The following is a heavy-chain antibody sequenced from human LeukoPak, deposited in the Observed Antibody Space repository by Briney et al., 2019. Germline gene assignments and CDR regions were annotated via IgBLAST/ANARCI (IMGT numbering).Heavy chain of an antibody. D-gene: IGHD6-13*01. Sequence: PGRSLRLSCAASGFTFSSYGMHWVRQAPGKGLEWVAVISYDGSNKYYADSVKGRFTISRDNSKNTLYLQMNSLRAEDTAVYYCAKESGSSSFALGYWGQGTLVTVSS. J-gene: IGHJ4*02. V-gene: IGHV3-30*18. CDR2: ISYDGSNK. CDR3: AKESGSSSFALGY. CDR1: GFTFSSYG.